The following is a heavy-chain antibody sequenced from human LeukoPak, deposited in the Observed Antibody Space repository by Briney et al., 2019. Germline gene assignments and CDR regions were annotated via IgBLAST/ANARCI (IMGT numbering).Heavy chain of an antibody. V-gene: IGHV3-21*01. CDR2: ISSSSSYI. J-gene: IGHJ4*02. Sequence: GGSLRLSCAASGFTFSSYSMNWVRQAPGKGLEWVSSISSSSSYIYYADSVKGRFTISRDNAKNSLYLQMNSLRAEDTAVYYCAKDRHTGSYHKGEIDHWGQGTLVTVSS. CDR3: AKDRHTGSYHKGEIDH. CDR1: GFTFSSYS. D-gene: IGHD1-26*01.